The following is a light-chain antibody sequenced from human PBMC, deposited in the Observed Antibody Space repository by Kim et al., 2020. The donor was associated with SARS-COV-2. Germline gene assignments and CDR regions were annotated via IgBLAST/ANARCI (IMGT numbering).Light chain of an antibody. CDR1: QVIRKF. CDR2: DVS. V-gene: IGKV1-33*01. Sequence: SSVGDSVTLTCQATQVIRKFLNWYQQRPGKAPQLLIYDVSNLQTGVPSRFSGSGYGTEFTLTISSLQPEDFATYYCQQNDAFPITFGQGTRLEIK. CDR3: QQNDAFPIT. J-gene: IGKJ5*01.